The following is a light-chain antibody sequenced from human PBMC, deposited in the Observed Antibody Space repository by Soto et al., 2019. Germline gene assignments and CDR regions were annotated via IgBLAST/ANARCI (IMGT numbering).Light chain of an antibody. Sequence: EIVLTQSPATLSLSPGERATLSCRASQSVSSYLAWYQQKPGQAPRLLIYDASNRATGIPARFSGSGSGTDFTLTIISLEPEDFAVYYCQQRSNWPPFGQGTKLEIK. CDR1: QSVSSY. CDR3: QQRSNWPP. CDR2: DAS. V-gene: IGKV3-11*01. J-gene: IGKJ2*01.